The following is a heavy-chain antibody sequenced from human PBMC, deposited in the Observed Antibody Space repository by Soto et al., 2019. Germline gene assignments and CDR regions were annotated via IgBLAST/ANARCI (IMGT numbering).Heavy chain of an antibody. J-gene: IGHJ5*02. D-gene: IGHD3-10*01. CDR3: ARAGYGSGRWFDP. CDR1: GGSISSYY. CDR2: IYYSGST. Sequence: SETLSLTCTVSGGSISSYYWSWIRQPPGKGLEWIGYIYYSGSTNYNPSLKSRVTISVDTSKNQFSLKLSSVTAADTAVYYCARAGYGSGRWFDPWGQGTLVTVSS. V-gene: IGHV4-59*01.